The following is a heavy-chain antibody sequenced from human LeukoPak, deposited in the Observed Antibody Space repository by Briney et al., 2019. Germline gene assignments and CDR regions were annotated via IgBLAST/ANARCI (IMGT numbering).Heavy chain of an antibody. D-gene: IGHD2-2*01. CDR2: INAYNGNT. CDR3: ARWSDIVVVPAAIGPDFDY. J-gene: IGHJ4*02. Sequence: ASVKVSCKASGYTFTSYGISWVRQAPGQGLEWMGWINAYNGNTNYAQKLQGRVTMTTDTSTSTAYMELRSLRSDDTAVYYCARWSDIVVVPAAIGPDFDYWGQGTLVTVSS. V-gene: IGHV1-18*04. CDR1: GYTFTSYG.